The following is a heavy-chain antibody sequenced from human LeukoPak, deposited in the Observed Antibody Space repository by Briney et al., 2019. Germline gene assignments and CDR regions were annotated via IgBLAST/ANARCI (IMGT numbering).Heavy chain of an antibody. J-gene: IGHJ4*02. CDR1: GYTLTELS. D-gene: IGHD4-17*01. CDR2: FDPEDGET. V-gene: IGHV1-24*01. Sequence: ASVKVSCKVSGYTLTELSMHWVRQAPGKGLEWMGGFDPEDGETIYAQKFQGRVTMTEDTSIDTAYMELSSLRSEDTAVYYCATVGGYGDYVLDYWGQGTLVTVSS. CDR3: ATVGGYGDYVLDY.